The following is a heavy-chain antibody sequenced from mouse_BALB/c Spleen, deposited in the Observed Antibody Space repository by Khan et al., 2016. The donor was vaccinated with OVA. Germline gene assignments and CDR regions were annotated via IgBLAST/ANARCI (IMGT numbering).Heavy chain of an antibody. CDR3: ASDLRLYYAMDY. CDR2: ISNSGSA. V-gene: IGHV3-2*02. J-gene: IGHJ4*01. Sequence: EVQLQESGPGLVKPSQSLSLTCTVTGYSITRDYAWNWIRQLPGNELEWMGYISNSGSASYNPSLKSRISITQDPSKTQFFLQFNTWTPEDTATYYCASDLRLYYAMDYWGQGTSVTVSS. CDR1: GYSITRDYA.